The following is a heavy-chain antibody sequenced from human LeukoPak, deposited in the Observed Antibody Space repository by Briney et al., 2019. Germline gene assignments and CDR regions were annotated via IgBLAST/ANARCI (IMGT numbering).Heavy chain of an antibody. V-gene: IGHV3-23*01. D-gene: IGHD6-19*01. Sequence: PGGSLRLSCAASGFTFSSYAMSWVRQAPGKGLEWVSAISSSGSTYYSDSVKGRFTISRDNSKNTLYLHMDSLRVEDTAFYYCAKDNRRHYTSGPNPDSLHWGQGALVTVSS. CDR3: AKDNRRHYTSGPNPDSLH. CDR2: ISSSGST. CDR1: GFTFSSYA. J-gene: IGHJ4*02.